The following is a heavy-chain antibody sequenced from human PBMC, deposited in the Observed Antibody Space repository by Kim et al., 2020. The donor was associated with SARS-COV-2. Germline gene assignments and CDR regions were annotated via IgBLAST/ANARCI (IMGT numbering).Heavy chain of an antibody. CDR2: INPSGGST. D-gene: IGHD3-9*01. J-gene: IGHJ6*02. V-gene: IGHV1-46*01. CDR1: GYTFTSYY. CDR3: AREVLGAEYYDILTLHGMDV. Sequence: ASVKVSCKASGYTFTSYYMHWVRQAPGQGLEWMGIINPSGGSTSYAQKFQGRVTMTRDTSTSTVYMELSSLRSEDTAVYYCAREVLGAEYYDILTLHGMDVWGQGTTVTVSS.